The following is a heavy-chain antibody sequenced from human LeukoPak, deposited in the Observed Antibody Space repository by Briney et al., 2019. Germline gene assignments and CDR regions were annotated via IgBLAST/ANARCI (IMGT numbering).Heavy chain of an antibody. CDR2: IYYSGST. CDR1: GHSISSGGYY. CDR3: ARKVGNYYDSSGYFDY. V-gene: IGHV4-31*02. J-gene: IGHJ4*02. D-gene: IGHD3-22*01. Sequence: PSDTLSLTWPVSGHSISSGGYYWSWLRLHPGKGLEWIGYIYYSGSTYYNPSLKGRVTISVDTSKNQFSLKLSSVTAADTAVYYCARKVGNYYDSSGYFDYWGQGTLVTVSS.